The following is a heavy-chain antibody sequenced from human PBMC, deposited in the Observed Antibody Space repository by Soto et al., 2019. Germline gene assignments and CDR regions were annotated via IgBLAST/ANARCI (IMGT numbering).Heavy chain of an antibody. V-gene: IGHV4-30-2*01. J-gene: IGHJ4*02. CDR1: GGSINSAGYY. CDR2: IYHSGST. Sequence: TLSLTCNVSGGSINSAGYYWSWIRQPPGKGLEWIGYIYHSGSTYYNPSLKSRVTISVDRSKNQFSLKLSSVTAADTAVYYCARALAGYTYDYWGQGTLVTVSS. CDR3: ARALAGYTYDY. D-gene: IGHD6-13*01.